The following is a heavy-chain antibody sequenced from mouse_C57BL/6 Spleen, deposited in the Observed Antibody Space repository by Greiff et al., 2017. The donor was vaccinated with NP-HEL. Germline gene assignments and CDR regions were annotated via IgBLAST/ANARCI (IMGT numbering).Heavy chain of an antibody. J-gene: IGHJ3*01. CDR2: ISYDGSN. CDR1: GYSITSGYY. V-gene: IGHV3-6*01. CDR3: ARDLIQVCAY. Sequence: EVQLQESGPGLVKPSQSLSLTCSVTGYSITSGYYWNWIRQFPGNKLEWMGYISYDGSNNYNPSLKNRISITRDKSKNQFFLKLNSVTTEDTATYYCARDLIQVCAYWGQGTLVTVSA.